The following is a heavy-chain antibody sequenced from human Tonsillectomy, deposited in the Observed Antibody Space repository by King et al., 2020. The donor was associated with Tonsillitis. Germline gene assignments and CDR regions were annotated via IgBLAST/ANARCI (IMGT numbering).Heavy chain of an antibody. D-gene: IGHD2-15*01. CDR1: GFTFSSYG. J-gene: IGHJ3*01. Sequence: VQLVESGGGVVQPGRSLRLSCAASGFTFSSYGMLWVRRAPGKGLEWVALIWSDGSERYYGDSVKGRFTLSRDNSKNTLYLQMNSLRAEDTAVYYCAKPLSDCSGGNCYRPHAFDFGGQGTMVTVSS. V-gene: IGHV3-33*08. CDR3: AKPLSDCSGGNCYRPHAFDF. CDR2: IWSDGSER.